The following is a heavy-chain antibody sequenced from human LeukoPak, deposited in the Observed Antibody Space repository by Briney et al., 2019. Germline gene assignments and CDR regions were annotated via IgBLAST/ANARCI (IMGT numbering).Heavy chain of an antibody. J-gene: IGHJ3*02. V-gene: IGHV5-51*01. D-gene: IGHD2-2*02. Sequence: GESLKISCKGSGYSFTSYWIGWVRQMPGKGLEWMGIIYPGDSDTRYSPSFQGQVTISADKSISTAYLQWSSLKASDTAMYYCARAYCSSTSCHMGNAFDIWGQGTMVTVSS. CDR1: GYSFTSYW. CDR2: IYPGDSDT. CDR3: ARAYCSSTSCHMGNAFDI.